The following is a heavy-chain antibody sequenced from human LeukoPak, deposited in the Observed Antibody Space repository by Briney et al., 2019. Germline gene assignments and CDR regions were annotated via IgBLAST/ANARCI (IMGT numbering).Heavy chain of an antibody. J-gene: IGHJ4*02. CDR3: TTGQWLAHFDY. CDR2: IKSKTDGGTT. D-gene: IGHD6-19*01. Sequence: GGSLRLSCAASGFTFSNAWMSWVRQAPGKGLGWVGRIKSKTDGGTTDYAAPVKGRFTISRDDSKNTLYLQMNSLKTEDTAVYYCTTGQWLAHFDYWGQGTLVTVSS. CDR1: GFTFSNAW. V-gene: IGHV3-15*01.